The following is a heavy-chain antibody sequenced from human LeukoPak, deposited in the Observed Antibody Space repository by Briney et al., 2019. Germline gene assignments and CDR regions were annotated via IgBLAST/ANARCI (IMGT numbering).Heavy chain of an antibody. CDR1: GFTFSSYW. Sequence: GGSLRLSCAASGFTFSSYWMHWVRQAPGKGLVWVSRIKSDGSTTTYADSVKGRFTVSRDNSKNTLYLQMNSLRAEDTAVYYCAPRTAPAGTLSYWGQGTLVTVSS. J-gene: IGHJ4*02. D-gene: IGHD6-13*01. CDR2: IKSDGSTT. CDR3: APRTAPAGTLSY. V-gene: IGHV3-74*01.